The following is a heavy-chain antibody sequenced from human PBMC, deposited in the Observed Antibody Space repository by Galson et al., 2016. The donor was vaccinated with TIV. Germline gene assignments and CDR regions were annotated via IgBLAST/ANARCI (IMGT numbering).Heavy chain of an antibody. V-gene: IGHV3-23*01. Sequence: SLRLSCAASGFTFGHYAMTWVRQVPEKGLEWAAGISGSGYRTFYADSVKGRFTISRENSKNTLYLQMNSLRAEDTAVYYCAKGNSNHDLEYLNFYYGMDVWGQGTTVTVSS. D-gene: IGHD2/OR15-2a*01. CDR3: AKGNSNHDLEYLNFYYGMDV. J-gene: IGHJ6*02. CDR2: ISGSGYRT. CDR1: GFTFGHYA.